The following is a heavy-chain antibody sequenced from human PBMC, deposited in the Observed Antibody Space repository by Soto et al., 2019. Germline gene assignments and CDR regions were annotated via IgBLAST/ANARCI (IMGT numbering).Heavy chain of an antibody. CDR1: SGSISSSNC. CDR2: IYHRGSI. V-gene: IGHV4-4*02. J-gene: IGHJ5*02. CDR3: ARDGRGFQHKWFDP. Sequence: QVQLQESGPGLVKPSGTLSLTCAVSSGSISSSNCWSWVRQPPGKGLEWIGEIYHRGSINYNPSLKSRVTISVDKSKNQFSLKLSSVTAADTAVYYCARDGRGFQHKWFDPWGQGTLVTVSS. D-gene: IGHD1-26*01.